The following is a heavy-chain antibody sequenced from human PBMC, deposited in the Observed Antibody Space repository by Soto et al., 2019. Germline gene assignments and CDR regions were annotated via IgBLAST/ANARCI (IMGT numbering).Heavy chain of an antibody. Sequence: EVQLVECGGRLVQPGGSLRLSYAASEFIFSLYWMHWVSQVPGKGMVWVSRINGAGSSITYADSVKGRFTISRDNAKNTLYLQLNSLRAEDTAVYSCVRDRSRNWFDPWGLGTLVTVSS. CDR2: INGAGSSI. V-gene: IGHV3-74*03. J-gene: IGHJ5*02. D-gene: IGHD2-15*01. CDR1: EFIFSLYW. CDR3: VRDRSRNWFDP.